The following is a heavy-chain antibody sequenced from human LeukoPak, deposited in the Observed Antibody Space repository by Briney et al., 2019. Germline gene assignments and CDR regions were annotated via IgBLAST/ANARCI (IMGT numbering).Heavy chain of an antibody. V-gene: IGHV1-3*01. CDR2: INAGNGNT. CDR1: GYTFTSYA. J-gene: IGHJ5*02. Sequence: ASVKVSCKASGYTFTSYAMHWVRQAPGQRLEWMGWINAGNGNTKYSQKFQGRVTITRDTSASTAYMELSSLRSEDTAVYYCARDTYYDFWSGYYSPPSYNWFDPWGQGTLVTVSS. D-gene: IGHD3-3*01. CDR3: ARDTYYDFWSGYYSPPSYNWFDP.